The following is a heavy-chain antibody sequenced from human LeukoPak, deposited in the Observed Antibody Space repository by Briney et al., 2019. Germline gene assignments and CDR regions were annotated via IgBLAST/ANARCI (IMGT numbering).Heavy chain of an antibody. CDR2: ISYDGSNK. J-gene: IGHJ4*02. CDR3: AKDRGGYNSIDY. CDR1: GFIFSSYG. Sequence: GGSLRPSCAASGFIFSSYGMHWVRQAPGKGLEWVAVISYDGSNKYYADSVKGRFTISRDNSKNTLYLQMNSLRAEDTAVYYCAKDRGGYNSIDYWGQGTLVTVSS. V-gene: IGHV3-30*18. D-gene: IGHD5-24*01.